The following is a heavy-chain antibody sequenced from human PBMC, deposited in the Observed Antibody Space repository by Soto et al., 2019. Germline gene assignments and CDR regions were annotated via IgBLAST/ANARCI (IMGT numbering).Heavy chain of an antibody. CDR1: GGTFSTYA. Sequence: ASVKVSCKASGGTFSTYAINWVRQAPGRGLEWMGGIIPFFGTANYAQKFQGRGTITADESTSTAYMELSSLRSEDTAVYYCARVSYYDSSGYYYSFDYWGQGTLVTVSS. J-gene: IGHJ4*02. CDR2: IIPFFGTA. V-gene: IGHV1-69*13. CDR3: ARVSYYDSSGYYYSFDY. D-gene: IGHD3-22*01.